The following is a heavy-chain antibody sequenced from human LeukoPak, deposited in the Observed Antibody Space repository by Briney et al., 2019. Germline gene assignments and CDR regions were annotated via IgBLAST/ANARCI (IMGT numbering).Heavy chain of an antibody. V-gene: IGHV1-24*01. CDR3: ATDKGGPGTTFHDPFDN. Sequence: ASVKVSCEVSGHTLSEISMHWVRQAPGKGLEWMGSFDPEDGETMYAENFQGRFTMTEDTSRDTAYMELSSLRSEDTAVYFCATDKGGPGTTFHDPFDNWGQGTMVTVSS. CDR1: GHTLSEIS. D-gene: IGHD1-7*01. J-gene: IGHJ3*02. CDR2: FDPEDGET.